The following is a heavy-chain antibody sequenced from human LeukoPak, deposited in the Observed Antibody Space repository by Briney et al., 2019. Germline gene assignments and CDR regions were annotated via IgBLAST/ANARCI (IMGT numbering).Heavy chain of an antibody. CDR2: IYYSGST. J-gene: IGHJ2*01. CDR3: AGGYYAGYFDL. D-gene: IGHD3-10*01. V-gene: IGHV4-59*08. CDR1: GGSISSYY. Sequence: SETLSLTCTVSGGSISSYYWSWIRQPPGKGLEWIVYIYYSGSTNYNPSLKSRVTISVDTSKNQFSLKLSSVTAADTAVYYCAGGYYAGYFDLWGRGTLVTVSS.